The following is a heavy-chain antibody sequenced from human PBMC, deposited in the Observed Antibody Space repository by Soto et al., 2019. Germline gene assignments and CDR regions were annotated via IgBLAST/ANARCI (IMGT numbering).Heavy chain of an antibody. Sequence: ASVKVSCKASGYTFTSYGISWVLQATGQGVEWMGWMNPNSGNTGYAQKFQGRVTMTRNTSISTAYMELSSLRSEDTAVYYCARDIVVVPAAIRGYGMDVWGQGTTVTVSS. CDR2: MNPNSGNT. V-gene: IGHV1-8*02. D-gene: IGHD2-2*02. CDR1: GYTFTSYG. J-gene: IGHJ6*02. CDR3: ARDIVVVPAAIRGYGMDV.